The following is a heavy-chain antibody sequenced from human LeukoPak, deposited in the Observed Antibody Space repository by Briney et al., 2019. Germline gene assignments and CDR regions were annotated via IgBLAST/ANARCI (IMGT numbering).Heavy chain of an antibody. CDR3: TRDVGASAPDAFDI. D-gene: IGHD1-26*01. V-gene: IGHV3-21*01. Sequence: PGGSLRLSCAASGFTFSTYNMNWVRQAPGKGLEWVSSISSSSSYIYYAASVKGRFTISRDNAKNSLYLQMNSLRAEDTDVYYCTRDVGASAPDAFDIWGQGTMVTVSS. J-gene: IGHJ3*02. CDR1: GFTFSTYN. CDR2: ISSSSSYI.